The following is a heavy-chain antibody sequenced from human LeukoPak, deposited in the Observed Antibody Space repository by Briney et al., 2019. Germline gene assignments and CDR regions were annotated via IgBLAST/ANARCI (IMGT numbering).Heavy chain of an antibody. V-gene: IGHV3-48*01. CDR1: GFTFSSYS. D-gene: IGHD1-7*01. Sequence: GGSLRLSCAASGFTFSSYSMNWVRQAPGKGLEWVSYISSSSSTIYYADSVKGRFTISRDNSKNTLYLQMNSLRAEDTAVYYCAKVSDWNYGFFDYWGQGTLVTVSS. CDR2: ISSSSSTI. CDR3: AKVSDWNYGFFDY. J-gene: IGHJ4*02.